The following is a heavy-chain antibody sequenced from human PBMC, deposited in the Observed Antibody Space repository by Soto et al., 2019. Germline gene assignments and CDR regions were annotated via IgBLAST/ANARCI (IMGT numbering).Heavy chain of an antibody. V-gene: IGHV1-46*01. D-gene: IGHD1-26*01. CDR1: GYIFIHCF. CDR2: INPSSGTT. CDR3: ARSLGETTTHFDY. J-gene: IGHJ4*02. Sequence: QVQLVQSGAEMKQPGASVKLSCQASGYIFIHCFMHWVRQAPGQGLEWMGGINPSSGTTTYAQKFQARATVTRNTSTSTVNMELSSLGSGATAMYYCARSLGETTTHFDYWGKGSLVTVS.